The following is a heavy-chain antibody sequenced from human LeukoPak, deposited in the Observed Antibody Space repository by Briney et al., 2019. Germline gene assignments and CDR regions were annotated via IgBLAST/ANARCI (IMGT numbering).Heavy chain of an antibody. V-gene: IGHV1-2*02. CDR1: GYTFTGYY. D-gene: IGHD2-2*01. CDR3: ARGPYYCSSTSCSLGDYYYYMDV. CDR2: VNPNSGGT. Sequence: GASVKVSCKASGYTFTGYYMHWVRQAPGQGLEWMGWVNPNSGGTNYAQKFQGRVTMTRDTSISTAYMELSRLRSDDTAVYYCARGPYYCSSTSCSLGDYYYYMDVWGKGTTVTVSS. J-gene: IGHJ6*03.